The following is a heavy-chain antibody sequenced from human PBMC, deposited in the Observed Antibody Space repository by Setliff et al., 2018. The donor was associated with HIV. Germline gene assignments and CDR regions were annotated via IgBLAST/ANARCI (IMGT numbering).Heavy chain of an antibody. V-gene: IGHV4-61*02. D-gene: IGHD2-15*01. CDR1: GGSISSGSYY. J-gene: IGHJ5*02. Sequence: SETLSLTCTVSGGSISSGSYYWSWIRQPAGKGLEWIGRMYSSGSTNYNPSLKSRVTISIDTSKNQLSLKLSSVTAADTAVYYCARSVGYCSGGSCSNWFDPWGQGTLVTVSS. CDR3: ARSVGYCSGGSCSNWFDP. CDR2: MYSSGST.